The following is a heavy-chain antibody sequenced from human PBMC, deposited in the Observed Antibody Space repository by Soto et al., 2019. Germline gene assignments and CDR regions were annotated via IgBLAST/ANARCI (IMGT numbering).Heavy chain of an antibody. CDR3: AKNPIAAAGRVDY. V-gene: IGHV3-30*18. CDR2: ISFDSITR. D-gene: IGHD6-13*01. J-gene: IGHJ4*02. CDR1: GYMFSAYD. Sequence: GGSLRLSCAASGYMFSAYDMQWVRQAPGKGLEWLSFISFDSITRYYADSVKGRFTISRDNSKNTLYLQMNSLRREDTAVYFCAKNPIAAAGRVDYWGQGSLVTVSS.